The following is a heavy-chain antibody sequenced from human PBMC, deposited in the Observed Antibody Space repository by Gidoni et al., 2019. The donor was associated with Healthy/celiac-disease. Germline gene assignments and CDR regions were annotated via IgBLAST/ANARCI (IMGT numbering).Heavy chain of an antibody. D-gene: IGHD1-1*01. J-gene: IGHJ4*02. V-gene: IGHV3-9*01. CDR2: ICWNSGSI. CDR1: GFTFDDYA. CDR3: AKATGGWNDLYYFDY. Sequence: EVQLVESGGGLVQPGRSLRLSCAASGFTFDDYAMNWVRQAPGKGREWVSVICWNSGSIGYADSVKGRFTISRDNAKNSLYLQMNSLRAEDTALYYCAKATGGWNDLYYFDYWGQGTLVTVSS.